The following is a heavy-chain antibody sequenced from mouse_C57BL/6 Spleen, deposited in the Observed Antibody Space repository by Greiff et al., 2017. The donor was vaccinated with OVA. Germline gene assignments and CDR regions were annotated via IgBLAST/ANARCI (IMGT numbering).Heavy chain of an antibody. CDR1: GYTFTSYD. V-gene: IGHV1-85*01. CDR3: AREVTTVVAPNYFDY. CDR2: IYPRDGST. D-gene: IGHD1-1*01. J-gene: IGHJ2*01. Sequence: VKLVESGPELVKPGASVKLSCKASGYTFTSYDINWVKQRPGQGLEWIGWIYPRDGSTKYNEKFKGKATLTVDTSSSTAYMELHSLTSEDSAVYFCAREVTTVVAPNYFDYWGQGTTLTVSS.